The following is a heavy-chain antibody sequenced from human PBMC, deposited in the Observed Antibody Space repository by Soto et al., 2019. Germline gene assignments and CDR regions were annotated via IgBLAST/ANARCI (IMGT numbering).Heavy chain of an antibody. CDR3: AKDFVAYNRIYDPFDI. V-gene: IGHV3-23*01. J-gene: IGHJ3*02. CDR2: IGGDAST. Sequence: GGSLRLSCAASGFTFSNYAMNWVRQAPGRGLEWVSVIGGDASTYYADSVKGRFTVSRDNSKNTLYLQMDSLRAEDTAVYYCAKDFVAYNRIYDPFDIWGQGTMVTVSS. CDR1: GFTFSNYA. D-gene: IGHD1-1*01.